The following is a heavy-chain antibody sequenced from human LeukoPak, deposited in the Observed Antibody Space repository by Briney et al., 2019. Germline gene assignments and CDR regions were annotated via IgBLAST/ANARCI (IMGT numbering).Heavy chain of an antibody. J-gene: IGHJ5*02. V-gene: IGHV4-4*07. CDR2: IYLRGFSTSGST. D-gene: IGHD3-22*01. CDR1: GASLNNYH. Sequence: SETLSLTCTVAGASLNNYHWTWIRQPAAKGLEWIGRIYLRGFSTSGSTNYTHSVSSRVTMSLDTSKKQFFLNLTSVTAADTAVYYCTRGYFDSSRHNSYGPWGQGTLVTVSS. CDR3: TRGYFDSSRHNSYGP.